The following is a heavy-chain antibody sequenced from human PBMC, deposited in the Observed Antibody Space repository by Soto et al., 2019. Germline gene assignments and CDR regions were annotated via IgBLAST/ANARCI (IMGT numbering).Heavy chain of an antibody. V-gene: IGHV3-48*03. Sequence: EGSLRLSCAASGFTFSNYEMNWVRQAPGKGLEWVSYSSSSGRTFYYADPVKGRFTISRDNVKNSLYLQMNSLRAEDTAVYYCARGYNNGLDVWSQGTTVTVSS. CDR1: GFTFSNYE. CDR2: SSSSGRTF. D-gene: IGHD1-20*01. CDR3: ARGYNNGLDV. J-gene: IGHJ6*02.